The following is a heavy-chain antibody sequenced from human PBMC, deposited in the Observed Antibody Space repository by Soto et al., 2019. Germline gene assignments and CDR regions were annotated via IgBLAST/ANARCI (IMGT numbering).Heavy chain of an antibody. CDR2: TYYRSKWYN. CDR3: ARDRAGIALLRGIRDSDF. J-gene: IGHJ4*02. D-gene: IGHD2-15*01. Sequence: RKSPSRGLEWLGRTYYRSKWYNEYAVSVKSRITINPDTSKNQFSLQLNSVTPEDTAVYYCARDRAGIALLRGIRDSDFRGQRTLVPVTS. V-gene: IGHV6-1*01.